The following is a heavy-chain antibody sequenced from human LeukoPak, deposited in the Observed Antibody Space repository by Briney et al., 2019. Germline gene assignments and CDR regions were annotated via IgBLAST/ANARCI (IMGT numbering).Heavy chain of an antibody. D-gene: IGHD3-16*01. Sequence: PSGTLSLTCAVSGGSISSGNWWSWVRPPPRKGQEWIGEIYHSGSTNYNPSLKSRVTISVDRSKNHFSLKLSSVTAADTAVYYCARPGFGGAFDIWGQGTMVTVYS. V-gene: IGHV4-4*02. CDR2: IYHSGST. CDR1: GGSISSGNW. CDR3: ARPGFGGAFDI. J-gene: IGHJ3*02.